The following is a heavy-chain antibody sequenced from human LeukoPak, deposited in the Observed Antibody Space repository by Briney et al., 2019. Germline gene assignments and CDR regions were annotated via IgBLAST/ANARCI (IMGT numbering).Heavy chain of an antibody. V-gene: IGHV4-61*02. D-gene: IGHD3-16*01. Sequence: SETLSLTCTVSGVSIGSTHYYWGWIRQPAGKGLEWIGRVYFSGSTNCNPSLKVRVTISVDTSKNQFSLSLMSVTAADTAVYYCVKDGGHTALDPWGQGTQVTVSS. CDR1: GVSIGSTHYY. J-gene: IGHJ5*02. CDR2: VYFSGST. CDR3: VKDGGHTALDP.